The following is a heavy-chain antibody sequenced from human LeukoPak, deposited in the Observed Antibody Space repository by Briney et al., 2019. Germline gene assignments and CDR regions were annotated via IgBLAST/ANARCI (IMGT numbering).Heavy chain of an antibody. D-gene: IGHD6-6*01. CDR2: IYSSGST. J-gene: IGHJ4*02. CDR1: GGSINTYY. CDR3: ARLESIAARRGFFDY. Sequence: SETLSLTCTVSGGSINTYYWSWIRQPPGKGLEWIGYIYSSGSTNYNPSLKSRASISVDTSKNQFSLKLSSVTAADTAVYYCARLESIAARRGFFDYWGQGTLVTVSS. V-gene: IGHV4-59*08.